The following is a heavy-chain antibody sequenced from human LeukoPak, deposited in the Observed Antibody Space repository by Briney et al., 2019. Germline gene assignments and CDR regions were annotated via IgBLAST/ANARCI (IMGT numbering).Heavy chain of an antibody. CDR2: INGYGTTT. CDR3: ARSGFRSGSGSYYPEAFDI. D-gene: IGHD3-10*01. J-gene: IGHJ3*02. V-gene: IGHV3-74*01. Sequence: GGSRRLSCAASGFTFETYWMHWVRQAPGKGLVWVSCINGYGTTTNYADSVKGRFTISRDNAKNSLYLQMNSLRAEDTAVYYCARSGFRSGSGSYYPEAFDIWGQGTMVTVSS. CDR1: GFTFETYW.